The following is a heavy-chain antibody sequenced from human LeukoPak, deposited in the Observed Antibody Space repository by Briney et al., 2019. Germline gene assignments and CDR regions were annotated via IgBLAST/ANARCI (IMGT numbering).Heavy chain of an antibody. J-gene: IGHJ6*03. Sequence: GGSLRLSCAASGFTLSRYSMHWIRQAPGKGLEYVSAISSDGGRTYYANSVKGRFTISRDNSKNTLYLQMGSLRGEDMAVYYCARDQWLQSDYYMDVWGKGTTVTVSS. V-gene: IGHV3-64*01. CDR3: ARDQWLQSDYYMDV. D-gene: IGHD5-18*01. CDR1: GFTLSRYS. CDR2: ISSDGGRT.